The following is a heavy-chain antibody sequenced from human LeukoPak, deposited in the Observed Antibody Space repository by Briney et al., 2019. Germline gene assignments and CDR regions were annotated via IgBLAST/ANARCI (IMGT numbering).Heavy chain of an antibody. CDR2: IYSGGTA. V-gene: IGHV3-66*01. CDR3: ARGYPDY. Sequence: EGSLRLSCAGSGFTFSDFWMTWVRQTPGKGLEWVSVIYSGGTAYYADSVKGRFTISRDNSKNTLYLQMNSLRAEDTAVYYCARGYPDYWGQGTLVTVSS. J-gene: IGHJ4*02. D-gene: IGHD1-26*01. CDR1: GFTFSDFW.